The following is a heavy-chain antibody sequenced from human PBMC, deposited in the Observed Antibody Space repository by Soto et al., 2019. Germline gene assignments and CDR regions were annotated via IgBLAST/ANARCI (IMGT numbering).Heavy chain of an antibody. Sequence: PSETLSLTCTVSGGSISNNIYFWGWIRQPPGKGLEWIGTISHSGNSNHNPSLKGRVTMSVDTSKNQFSLNLNSVTAEDTAVYYCAKVSSSWYAGFFDLWGQGTLVTVSS. CDR3: AKVSSSWYAGFFDL. V-gene: IGHV4-39*07. J-gene: IGHJ4*02. CDR2: ISHSGNS. D-gene: IGHD6-13*01. CDR1: GGSISNNIYF.